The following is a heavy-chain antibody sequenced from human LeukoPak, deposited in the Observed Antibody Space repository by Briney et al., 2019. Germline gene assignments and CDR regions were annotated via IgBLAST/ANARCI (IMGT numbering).Heavy chain of an antibody. CDR2: ISGSGGST. CDR1: GFTFSRYA. Sequence: GGSLRLSCAASGFTFSRYAMSWVRQAPGKGLEWVSAISGSGGSTYYADSVKGRFTISRDNSKNTLYLQMNSLRAEDTAVYYCAKRKTTYYDFSGAFDIWGQGTMVTVSS. J-gene: IGHJ3*02. D-gene: IGHD3-3*01. CDR3: AKRKTTYYDFSGAFDI. V-gene: IGHV3-23*01.